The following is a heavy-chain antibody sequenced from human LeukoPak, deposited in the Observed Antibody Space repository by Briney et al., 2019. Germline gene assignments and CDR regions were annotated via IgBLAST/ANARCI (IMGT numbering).Heavy chain of an antibody. D-gene: IGHD4-11*01. V-gene: IGHV1-69*05. CDR3: ARGYDYSTQGIYNY. Sequence: SVKVSCKASGGTFSSYAISWVRQAPGQGLEWMGRIIPIFGTANYAQKFQGRVTITTDESTSKAYMELSSLRSEDTAVYYCARGYDYSTQGIYNYWGQGTLVTVSS. CDR2: IIPIFGTA. CDR1: GGTFSSYA. J-gene: IGHJ4*02.